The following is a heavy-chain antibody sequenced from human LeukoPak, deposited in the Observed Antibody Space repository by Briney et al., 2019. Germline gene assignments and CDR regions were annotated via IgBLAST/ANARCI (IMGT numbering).Heavy chain of an antibody. CDR1: GFTFSSYA. CDR2: ISYDGSNK. Sequence: GGSLRLSCAASGFTFSSYAMHWVRQAPGKGLEWVAVISYDGSNKYYADSVKGRFTISRDNSKNTLYLQMNSLRAEDTAVYYCAKDPPRRYYYDSSGYFAYWGQGTLVTVSS. V-gene: IGHV3-30*04. J-gene: IGHJ4*02. D-gene: IGHD3-22*01. CDR3: AKDPPRRYYYDSSGYFAY.